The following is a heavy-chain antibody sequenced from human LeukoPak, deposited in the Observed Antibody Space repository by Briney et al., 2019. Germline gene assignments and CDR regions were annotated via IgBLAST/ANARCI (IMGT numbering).Heavy chain of an antibody. CDR1: GYTFTSYA. Sequence: ASVKVSCKASGYTFTSYAMNWVRQAPGQGLEWMGWINTNTGNPTYAQGFTGRFVFSLDTSVSTAYLQISSLKAEDTAVYYCARIFHYYDSSGHFGGWYTDVWGKGTTVTVSS. V-gene: IGHV7-4-1*02. J-gene: IGHJ6*03. CDR3: ARIFHYYDSSGHFGGWYTDV. D-gene: IGHD3-22*01. CDR2: INTNTGNP.